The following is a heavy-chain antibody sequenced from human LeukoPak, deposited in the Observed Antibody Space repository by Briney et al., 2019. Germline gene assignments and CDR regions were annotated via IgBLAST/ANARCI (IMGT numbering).Heavy chain of an antibody. V-gene: IGHV1-8*02. J-gene: IGHJ5*02. CDR3: ARGGYYYGSGSYSDWFDP. CDR1: GYTFTGYY. Sequence: ASVKVSFKAYGYTFTGYYMHWVRQAPGQGLEWMGRMNPNSGNTGYAQKFQGRVTMTRNTSISTAYMELSSLRSEDTAVYYCARGGYYYGSGSYSDWFDPWGQGTLVTVSS. D-gene: IGHD3-10*01. CDR2: MNPNSGNT.